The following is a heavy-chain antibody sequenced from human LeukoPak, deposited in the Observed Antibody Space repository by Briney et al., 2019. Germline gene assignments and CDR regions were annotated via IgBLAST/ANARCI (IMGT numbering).Heavy chain of an antibody. CDR1: GGSFSGYY. CDR2: INHSGST. V-gene: IGHV4-34*01. CDR3: ARPGYSSSWFDY. D-gene: IGHD6-13*01. Sequence: SETLSLTCAVYGGSFSGYYWSWIRQPPGKGLEWIGEINHSGSTNYNPSLKSRVTISVDTSKNQFSLKLSSVTAADTAVYYCARPGYSSSWFDYWGQGTLVTVSS. J-gene: IGHJ4*02.